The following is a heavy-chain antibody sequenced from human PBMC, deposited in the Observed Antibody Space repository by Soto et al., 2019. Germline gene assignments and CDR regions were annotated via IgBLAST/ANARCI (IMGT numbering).Heavy chain of an antibody. CDR3: ARDIADTAMVSDYYYGMDV. CDR2: IYSGGST. CDR1: GFNISSNY. J-gene: IGHJ6*02. Sequence: GGSLRLSWAASGFNISSNYRSWVRQAPGKGLEWVSVIYSGGSTYHADSVKGRFTISRDNSKNTLYLQMNSLRAEDTAVYYCARDIADTAMVSDYYYGMDVWVQGTTVTVSS. D-gene: IGHD5-18*01. V-gene: IGHV3-66*01.